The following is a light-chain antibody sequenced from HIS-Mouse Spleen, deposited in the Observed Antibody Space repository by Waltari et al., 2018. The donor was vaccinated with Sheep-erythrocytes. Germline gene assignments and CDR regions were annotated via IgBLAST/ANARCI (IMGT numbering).Light chain of an antibody. CDR1: KLGDKY. CDR3: QAWDSSTVV. CDR2: QDS. V-gene: IGLV3-1*01. J-gene: IGLJ2*01. Sequence: SYELTQPPSVSVSPGQTASITCSGDKLGDKYACWYHQKPGQSPVLVIYQDSKRPSGSPGRFSGSNSGNTATLTISGTQAIDEADYYCQAWDSSTVVFGGGTKLTVL.